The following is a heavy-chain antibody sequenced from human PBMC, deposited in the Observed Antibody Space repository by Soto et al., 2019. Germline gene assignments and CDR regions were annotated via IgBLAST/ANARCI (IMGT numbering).Heavy chain of an antibody. CDR2: ISYDGSNK. D-gene: IGHD3-22*01. CDR1: GFTFSSYA. Sequence: GGSLRLSCAASGFTFSSYAMHWVRQAPGKGLEWVAVISYDGSNKYYADSVKGRFTISRDNSKNTLYLQMNGLRAEDTAVYYCARVFEYYDSREAGMDVWGQGTTVTVSS. V-gene: IGHV3-30-3*01. J-gene: IGHJ6*02. CDR3: ARVFEYYDSREAGMDV.